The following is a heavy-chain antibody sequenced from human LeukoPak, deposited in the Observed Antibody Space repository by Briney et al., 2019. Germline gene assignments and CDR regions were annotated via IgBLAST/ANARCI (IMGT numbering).Heavy chain of an antibody. V-gene: IGHV3-73*01. CDR1: GFTFSGSA. D-gene: IGHD3-22*01. J-gene: IGHJ1*01. CDR3: TTDRLRYYDSSGYYYHEYFQH. Sequence: RSGGSLRLSCAASGFTFSGSALHWVRQASGKGLEWVGRIRSTANGYATAYAASVKGRFTISRDDSKNTAYLQMDSLKTEDTAVYYCTTDRLRYYDSSGYYYHEYFQHWGQGTLVTVSS. CDR2: IRSTANGYAT.